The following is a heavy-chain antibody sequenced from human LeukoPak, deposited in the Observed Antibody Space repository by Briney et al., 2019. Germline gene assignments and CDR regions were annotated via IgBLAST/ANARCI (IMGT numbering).Heavy chain of an antibody. V-gene: IGHV3-23*01. CDR1: GLTFSSYA. CDR2: ISGGGGST. D-gene: IGHD5-18*01. Sequence: PGGSLRLSCAASGLTFSSYAMNWVRQAPGKGLEWVSAISGGGGSTYYADSVKGRFIISRDNSKNTLYLQMNSLRAEDTAVYYCAKGIQQWPGDYYYYGMDVWGQGTTVTVSS. J-gene: IGHJ6*02. CDR3: AKGIQQWPGDYYYYGMDV.